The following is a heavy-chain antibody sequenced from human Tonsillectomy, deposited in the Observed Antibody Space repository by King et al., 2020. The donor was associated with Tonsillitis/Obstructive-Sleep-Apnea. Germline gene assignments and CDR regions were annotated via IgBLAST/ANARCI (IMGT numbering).Heavy chain of an antibody. CDR3: AKACAVAGFLDS. CDR2: ISGSDGNT. CDR1: GFTFSSYA. Sequence: VQLVESGGGLIQPGGSLRLSCAASGFTFSSYAMIWVRQAPGKGLEWVSAISGSDGNTYYADSVKGRFTISRDNSKNTLYLQMNGLRAEDTAVYYCAKACAVAGFLDSWGQGTLVTVSS. J-gene: IGHJ4*02. V-gene: IGHV3-23*04. D-gene: IGHD6-19*01.